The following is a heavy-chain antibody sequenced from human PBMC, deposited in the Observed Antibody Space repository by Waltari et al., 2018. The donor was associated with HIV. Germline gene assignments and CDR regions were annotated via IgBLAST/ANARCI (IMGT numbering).Heavy chain of an antibody. V-gene: IGHV4-39*01. D-gene: IGHD6-13*01. Sequence: QLQLQESGPGLVKPSETLSLTCTVSGGSISSSSYYWGWIRKPPGKGLEWIGSIYYSGSTYFNPALKSRVTISVDTSKNQCSLKLSSVTAADTAVYYCARREAAVLDPWGQGTLVTVSS. CDR3: ARREAAVLDP. J-gene: IGHJ5*02. CDR1: GGSISSSSYY. CDR2: IYYSGST.